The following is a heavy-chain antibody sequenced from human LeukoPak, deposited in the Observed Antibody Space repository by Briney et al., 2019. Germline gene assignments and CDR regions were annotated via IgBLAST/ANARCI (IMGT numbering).Heavy chain of an antibody. V-gene: IGHV1-8*01. Sequence: GASVKVSCKASGYTFTSHDINWVRQATGQGLEWMGWMNPNSGNTGYAQKFQGRVTMTSNTSISTAYMELNSLRSEDTAVYYCARGRRWLEVVPAAWFDPWGPGNLVTVSS. CDR2: MNPNSGNT. J-gene: IGHJ5*02. CDR3: ARGRRWLEVVPAAWFDP. D-gene: IGHD2-2*01. CDR1: GYTFTSHD.